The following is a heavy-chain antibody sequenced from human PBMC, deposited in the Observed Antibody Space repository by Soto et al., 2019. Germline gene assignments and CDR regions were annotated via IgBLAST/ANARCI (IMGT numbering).Heavy chain of an antibody. J-gene: IGHJ4*02. CDR3: ARVSSSSNWAFDY. CDR1: RVTVRSNY. D-gene: IGHD6-6*01. Sequence: GSMGLGCAASRVTVRSNYMSWVRQAPGKGLEWVSVIYSGVSTYYADSVKGRFTISRDNSKNTLYLQMNSLRAEDTAVYYCARVSSSSNWAFDYWGQGTLVTVSS. V-gene: IGHV3-53*01. CDR2: IYSGVST.